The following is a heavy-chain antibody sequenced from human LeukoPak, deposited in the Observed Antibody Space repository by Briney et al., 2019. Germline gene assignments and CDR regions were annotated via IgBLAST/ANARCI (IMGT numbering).Heavy chain of an antibody. J-gene: IGHJ4*02. CDR1: GFTFSSYE. CDR3: AKDLNRPMVRGIPFDY. D-gene: IGHD3-10*01. Sequence: PGGSLRLSCAASGFTFSSYEMNWVRQAPGKGLEWVSYISSSGSTIYYADSVKGRFTISRDNSKNTLYLQMNSLRAEDTAVYYCAKDLNRPMVRGIPFDYWGQGTLVTVSS. V-gene: IGHV3-48*03. CDR2: ISSSGSTI.